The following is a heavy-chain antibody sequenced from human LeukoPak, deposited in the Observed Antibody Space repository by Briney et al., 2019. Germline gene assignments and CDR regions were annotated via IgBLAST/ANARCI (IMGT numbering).Heavy chain of an antibody. CDR3: ARPVQQLVLLGAFDI. V-gene: IGHV1-18*01. Sequence: GASVKVSCKASGYTFTSYGIYWVRQAPGQGLEWMGWINAYNGNTNYAQKLQGRVTMTTDTSTSTAYMELRSLRSDDTAVYYCARPVQQLVLLGAFDIWGQGTMVTVSS. CDR1: GYTFTSYG. D-gene: IGHD6-13*01. CDR2: INAYNGNT. J-gene: IGHJ3*02.